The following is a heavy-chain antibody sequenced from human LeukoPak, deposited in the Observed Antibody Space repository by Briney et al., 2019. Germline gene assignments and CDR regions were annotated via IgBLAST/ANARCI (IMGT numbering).Heavy chain of an antibody. D-gene: IGHD3-10*01. Sequence: GGSLRLSCAASGFTFSSRAIHWVRQAPGKGLEWVPVISLDGNNKYYADSVKGRFTISRDNSKNTLYLQMNNLGPEDTAVYYCAAAMKNVLLWFGEFLVYGGRGTLVTVS. V-gene: IGHV3-30*03. J-gene: IGHJ4*02. CDR1: GFTFSSRA. CDR2: ISLDGNNK. CDR3: AAAMKNVLLWFGEFLVY.